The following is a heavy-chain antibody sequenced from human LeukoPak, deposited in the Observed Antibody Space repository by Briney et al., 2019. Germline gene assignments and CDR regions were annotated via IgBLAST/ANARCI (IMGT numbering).Heavy chain of an antibody. CDR2: IHPYGFT. J-gene: IGHJ5*02. Sequence: SETLSLTCALYGGSFSNYYWSWIRQPPGKGLEWIGEIHPYGFTNFNPSLKSRVSISVDTSKNQFPLKLTSVTAADTAVYYCSRGSDESKTGDTWGQGSLVTVSS. D-gene: IGHD3-9*01. CDR3: SRGSDESKTGDT. CDR1: GGSFSNYY. V-gene: IGHV4-34*01.